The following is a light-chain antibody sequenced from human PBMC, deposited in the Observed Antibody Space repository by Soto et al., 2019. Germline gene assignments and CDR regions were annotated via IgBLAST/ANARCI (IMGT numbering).Light chain of an antibody. Sequence: QSVLAQPPSVSGAPGQRVTISCTGSSSNIGAGYDVHWYQQLPGTAPKLLIYANNIRPSGVPGRFSGSKSGTSASLAITGLQAEDEADYYCQSYDSSLSGYVFGTGTKFTVL. CDR2: ANN. V-gene: IGLV1-40*01. J-gene: IGLJ1*01. CDR3: QSYDSSLSGYV. CDR1: SSNIGAGYD.